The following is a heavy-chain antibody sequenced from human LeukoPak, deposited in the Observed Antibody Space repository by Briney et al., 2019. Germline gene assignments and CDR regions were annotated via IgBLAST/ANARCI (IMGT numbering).Heavy chain of an antibody. CDR2: INPNSGGT. CDR1: GYTFTGYY. CDR3: ARGDYDFWSGYSTYFDY. D-gene: IGHD3-3*01. Sequence: ASGKVSCKDSGYTFTGYYMHWVRQAPGQGLEWMGWINPNSGGTNYAQKFQGRVTMTRDTSISTAYMELSRLRSDDTAVYYCARGDYDFWSGYSTYFDYWGQGTLVTVSS. V-gene: IGHV1-2*02. J-gene: IGHJ4*02.